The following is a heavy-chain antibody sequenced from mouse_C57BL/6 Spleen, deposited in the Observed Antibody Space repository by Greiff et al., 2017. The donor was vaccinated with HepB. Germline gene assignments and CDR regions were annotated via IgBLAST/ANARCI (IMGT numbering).Heavy chain of an antibody. CDR3: ARTYGSSYGWYFDV. D-gene: IGHD1-1*01. V-gene: IGHV1-81*01. CDR2: IYPRSGNT. Sequence: QVQLQQSGAELARPGASVKLSCKASGYTFTSYGISWVKQSTGQGLEWIGEIYPRSGNTYYNEKFKGKATLTADKSSSTAYMELRSLTSEDSAVYFCARTYGSSYGWYFDVWGTGTTVTVSS. J-gene: IGHJ1*03. CDR1: GYTFTSYG.